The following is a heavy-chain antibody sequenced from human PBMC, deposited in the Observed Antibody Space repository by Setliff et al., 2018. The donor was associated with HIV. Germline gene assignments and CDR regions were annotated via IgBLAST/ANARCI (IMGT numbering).Heavy chain of an antibody. CDR2: IHYTGTT. J-gene: IGHJ5*02. V-gene: IGHV4-31*01. Sequence: SETLSLTCTVSGGSISSSSNYWNWFRQYPGKGLEWIGYIHYTGTTNQNPSLRSLITISLDTSKDQSSLKLTSVTAADTAVYYCARAPYVSGSFGWFDPWGQGTRVTVSS. CDR3: ARAPYVSGSFGWFDP. CDR1: GGSISSSSNY. D-gene: IGHD3-10*01.